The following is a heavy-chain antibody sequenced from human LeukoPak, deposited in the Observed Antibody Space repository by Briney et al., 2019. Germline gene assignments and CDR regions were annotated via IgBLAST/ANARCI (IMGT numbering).Heavy chain of an antibody. J-gene: IGHJ4*02. CDR1: GFAFSNCW. CDR3: ARLYCGGDCSL. CDR2: IKSDGSGT. Sequence: GGSLRLSCAASGFAFSNCWMHWVRQVPGKGLEWVSRIKSDGSGTIYAESVTGRFTISRDNAKNAVYLQMNSLRAEDTAVYYCARLYCGGDCSLWGQGTLVTVSS. D-gene: IGHD2-21*01. V-gene: IGHV3-74*01.